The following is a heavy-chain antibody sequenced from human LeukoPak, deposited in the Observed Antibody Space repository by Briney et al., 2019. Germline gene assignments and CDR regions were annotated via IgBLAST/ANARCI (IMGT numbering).Heavy chain of an antibody. D-gene: IGHD6-13*01. CDR3: ASVLAAAGYYGMDV. Sequence: ASVKVSCKASGYTFTGYYMHWVRQAPGQGLEWMGWINPNSGGTNYAQKFQGRVTMTRDTSISTACMELSRLRSDDTAVYYCASVLAAAGYYGMDVWGQGTTVTVSS. V-gene: IGHV1-2*02. CDR1: GYTFTGYY. J-gene: IGHJ6*02. CDR2: INPNSGGT.